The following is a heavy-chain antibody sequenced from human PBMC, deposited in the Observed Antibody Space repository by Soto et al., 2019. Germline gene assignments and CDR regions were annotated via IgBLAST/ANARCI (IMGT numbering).Heavy chain of an antibody. D-gene: IGHD4-17*01. CDR2: IYYSGST. V-gene: IGHV4-39*01. J-gene: IGHJ4*02. Sequence: PSETLSLTCSVSGASISAYYWGWIRQPPGKGLEWIGSIYYSGSTYFNPSLKSRGTISVDMPKNQFSLKLNSVTAADTAVYYCARLVYGDSGPDSWGQGTLVTVSS. CDR3: ARLVYGDSGPDS. CDR1: GASISAYY.